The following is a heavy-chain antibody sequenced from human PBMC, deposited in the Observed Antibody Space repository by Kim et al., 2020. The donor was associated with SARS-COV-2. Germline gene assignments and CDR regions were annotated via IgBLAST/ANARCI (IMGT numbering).Heavy chain of an antibody. CDR1: GYTFIHYY. V-gene: IGHV1-46*01. D-gene: IGHD3-3*02. J-gene: IGHJ5*02. CDR3: SRAFFNGDNWFDP. CDR2: INPSDGST. Sequence: ASVKVSCKASGYTFIHYYIHWVRQSPGQGLEWLGRINPSDGSTIYAQSFQGRITMTRDTSTSTVNMELTFLKSEDTAFYYCSRAFFNGDNWFDPWGQGTLVTVAS.